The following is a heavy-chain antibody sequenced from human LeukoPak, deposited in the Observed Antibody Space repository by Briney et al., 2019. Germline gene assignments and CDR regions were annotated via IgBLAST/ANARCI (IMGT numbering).Heavy chain of an antibody. Sequence: SETLSLTCAVYGGSFSGYYWSWIRQPPGKGLEWIGEINHSGSTNYNPSLKSRVTISVDTSKNQFSLKLSSVTAADTAVYYCASLAFTLSPDAAYWGQGALVTVSS. V-gene: IGHV4-34*01. J-gene: IGHJ4*02. D-gene: IGHD3-16*01. CDR3: ASLAFTLSPDAAY. CDR1: GGSFSGYY. CDR2: INHSGST.